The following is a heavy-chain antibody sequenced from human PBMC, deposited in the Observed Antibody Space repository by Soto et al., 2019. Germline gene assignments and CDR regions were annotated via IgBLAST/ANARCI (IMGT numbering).Heavy chain of an antibody. CDR1: GFTFSSYG. CDR3: AKGRALLWFGELRA. CDR2: IWYDGSNK. Sequence: PGGSLRLSCAASGFTFSSYGMHWVRQAPGKGLEWVAVIWYDGSNKYYADSVKGRFTISRDNSKNTLYLQMNSLRAEDTAVYYCAKGRALLWFGELRAWGQGTLVTVSS. J-gene: IGHJ4*02. V-gene: IGHV3-33*06. D-gene: IGHD3-10*01.